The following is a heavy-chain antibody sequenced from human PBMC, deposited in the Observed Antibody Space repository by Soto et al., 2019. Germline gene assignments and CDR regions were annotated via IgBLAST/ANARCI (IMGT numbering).Heavy chain of an antibody. J-gene: IGHJ5*02. CDR1: GFTFGDYA. D-gene: IGHD6-19*01. Sequence: GGSLRLSCTASGFTFGDYAMSWVRQAPGKGLEWVGFIRSKAYGGTTEYAASVKGRFTISRDDSKSIAYLQMNSLKTEDTAVYYCTRDGSGWSHYNWFDPWGQGTLVTVSS. CDR2: IRSKAYGGTT. V-gene: IGHV3-49*04. CDR3: TRDGSGWSHYNWFDP.